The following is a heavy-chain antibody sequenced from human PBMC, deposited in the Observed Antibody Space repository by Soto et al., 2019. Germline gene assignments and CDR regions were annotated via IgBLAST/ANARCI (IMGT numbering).Heavy chain of an antibody. J-gene: IGHJ4*02. Sequence: GGSLRLSCEASGFTLSSYTMSWVRQAPGKGLEWVSGISGSDDGTYYAASVRGRFTISRDNSKNTLYLQMISLRAEDTAIYYCAKYIHPDGYWSFHYWGQGILVTVST. CDR1: GFTLSSYT. D-gene: IGHD3-22*01. CDR3: AKYIHPDGYWSFHY. V-gene: IGHV3-23*01. CDR2: ISGSDDGT.